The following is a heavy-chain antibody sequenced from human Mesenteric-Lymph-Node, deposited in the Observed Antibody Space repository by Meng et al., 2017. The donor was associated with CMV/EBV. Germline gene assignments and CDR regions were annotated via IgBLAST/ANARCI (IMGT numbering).Heavy chain of an antibody. J-gene: IGHJ3*02. CDR1: GGSFSGYY. CDR2: INHSGYT. V-gene: IGHV4-34*01. D-gene: IGHD1-26*01. Sequence: VYGGSFSGYYWGWIRQPPGKGLEWIGEINHSGYTNYNPSLKSRVTISVDTSKNQFSLKLSSVTAADTAVYYCARGGSYLQNGAFDIWGQGTMVTVSS. CDR3: ARGGSYLQNGAFDI.